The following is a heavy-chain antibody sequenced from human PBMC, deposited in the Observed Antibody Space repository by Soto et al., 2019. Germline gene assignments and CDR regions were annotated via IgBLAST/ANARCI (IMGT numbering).Heavy chain of an antibody. J-gene: IGHJ4*02. D-gene: IGHD3-22*01. CDR3: ARAIGPTLFDY. CDR1: GFTFSSYD. CDR2: IRTAGDT. V-gene: IGHV3-13*04. Sequence: EVQLVESGGGLVQPGGSLRLSCSASGFTFSSYDMHWVRQGPGKGLEWVSAIRTAGDTNYAGSVKGRFTISRENAKNSLYLQMNSLRAGDTAIYFCARAIGPTLFDYWAQGTLVTVSS.